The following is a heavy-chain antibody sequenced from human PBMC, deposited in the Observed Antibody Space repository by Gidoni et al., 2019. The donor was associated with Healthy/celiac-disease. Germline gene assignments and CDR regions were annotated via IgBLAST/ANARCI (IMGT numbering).Heavy chain of an antibody. CDR1: GFTVSSNY. V-gene: IGHV3-53*01. Sequence: EVQLVESGGGLIQPGGSLRLSCAASGFTVSSNYMSWVRQAPGKGLEWVSVIYSGGSTYYADSVKGRFTITRDNSKNTLYFQMNSLRAEDTAVYYCARGYSSGWYYYYYGMDVWGQGTTVTVSS. D-gene: IGHD6-19*01. CDR3: ARGYSSGWYYYYYGMDV. J-gene: IGHJ6*02. CDR2: IYSGGST.